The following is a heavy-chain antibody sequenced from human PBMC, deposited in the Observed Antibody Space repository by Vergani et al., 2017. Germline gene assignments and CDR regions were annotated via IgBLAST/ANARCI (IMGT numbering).Heavy chain of an antibody. J-gene: IGHJ3*02. D-gene: IGHD3-22*01. Sequence: VQLVESGGGVVQPGRSLRLSCAASGFTFSSYGMHWVRQAPGKGREWVAVISYDGSNKYYADSVKGRFTISRDNSKNTLYLQMNSLRAEDTAVYYCAKGQDYYDSSGPDYGAFDIWGQGTMVTVSS. CDR3: AKGQDYYDSSGPDYGAFDI. V-gene: IGHV3-30*18. CDR2: ISYDGSNK. CDR1: GFTFSSYG.